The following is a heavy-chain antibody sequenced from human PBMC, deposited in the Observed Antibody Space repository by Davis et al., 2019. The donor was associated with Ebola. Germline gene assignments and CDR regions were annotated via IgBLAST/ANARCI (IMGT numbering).Heavy chain of an antibody. Sequence: MLSETLSLTCTVSGGSISSGGYYWSWIRQHPGKGLEWIGYIYYSGSTNYNPSLKSRVTISVDTSKNQFSLKLSSVTAADTAVYYCARDGVEWLFSGMDVWGKGTTVTVSS. CDR3: ARDGVEWLFSGMDV. J-gene: IGHJ6*04. V-gene: IGHV4-61*08. CDR1: GGSISSGGYY. CDR2: IYYSGST. D-gene: IGHD3-3*01.